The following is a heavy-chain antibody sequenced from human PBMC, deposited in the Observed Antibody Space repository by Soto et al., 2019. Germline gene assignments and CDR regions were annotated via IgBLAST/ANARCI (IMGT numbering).Heavy chain of an antibody. D-gene: IGHD1-7*01. V-gene: IGHV1-18*04. Sequence: GASVKVSCKASCYTFTNYGISWVRQAPGQGLEWMGWISAYNGNTNYVQKLQGRVTMTTDTSTSTAYMELRSLRSDDTAVYYCARDILELRFFDYWGQGTLVTVSS. CDR2: ISAYNGNT. CDR3: ARDILELRFFDY. J-gene: IGHJ4*02. CDR1: CYTFTNYG.